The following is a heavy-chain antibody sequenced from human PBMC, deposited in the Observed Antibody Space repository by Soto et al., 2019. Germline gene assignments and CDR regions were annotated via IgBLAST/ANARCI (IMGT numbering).Heavy chain of an antibody. CDR1: GGSFSGYY. D-gene: IGHD5-18*01. CDR3: ARGAGGFGYGYRFDY. J-gene: IGHJ4*02. V-gene: IGHV4-34*01. CDR2: INHSGST. Sequence: KTSETLSLTCAVYGGSFSGYYWSWIRQPPGKGLEWIGEINHSGSTNYNPSLKSRVTISVDTSKNQFSLKLSSVTAADTAVYYCARGAGGFGYGYRFDYWGQGTLVTVSS.